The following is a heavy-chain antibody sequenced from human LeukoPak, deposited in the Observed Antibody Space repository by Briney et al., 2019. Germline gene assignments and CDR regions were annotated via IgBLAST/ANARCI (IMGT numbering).Heavy chain of an antibody. CDR3: ARGRMSSSWKSYYYYYGMDV. D-gene: IGHD6-13*01. CDR2: INHSGST. J-gene: IGHJ6*02. Sequence: SETLSLTCAVYGGSFSGYYWSWLRQPPGKGLEWIGEINHSGSTNYNPSLKSRVTISVDTSKNQFSLKLSSVTAADTAVYYCARGRMSSSWKSYYYYYGMDVWGQGTTVTVSS. V-gene: IGHV4-34*01. CDR1: GGSFSGYY.